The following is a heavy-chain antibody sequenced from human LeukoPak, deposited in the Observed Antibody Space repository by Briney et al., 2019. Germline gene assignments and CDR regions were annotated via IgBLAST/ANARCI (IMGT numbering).Heavy chain of an antibody. J-gene: IGHJ4*02. V-gene: IGHV4-4*07. CDR2: IYSSGST. D-gene: IGHD2-2*01. CDR1: GGSTNSYY. Sequence: SETLSLTCSVSGGSTNSYYWSWIRQSGGKRLEWIGRIYSSGSTVYNPSLNSRLTMSIDTSKNQFSLTLKSVTATDTAVYYCARVKGSSTSWTFDQWGQGALVTVSS. CDR3: ARVKGSSTSWTFDQ.